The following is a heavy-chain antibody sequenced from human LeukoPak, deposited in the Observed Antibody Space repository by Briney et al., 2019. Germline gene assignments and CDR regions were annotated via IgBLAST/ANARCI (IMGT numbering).Heavy chain of an antibody. Sequence: SETLSLTCTVSGGSISSTSYSWGWIRQPPGKGLEWIGSIYYSGRTYYNPSLKSRLNISVDKSKNEFSLRLTSLTPADTAIYFCARGVGGHWSFDIWGRGTLVSVSS. CDR1: GGSISSTSYS. CDR2: IYYSGRT. CDR3: ARGVGGHWSFDI. D-gene: IGHD3-16*01. J-gene: IGHJ2*01. V-gene: IGHV4-39*01.